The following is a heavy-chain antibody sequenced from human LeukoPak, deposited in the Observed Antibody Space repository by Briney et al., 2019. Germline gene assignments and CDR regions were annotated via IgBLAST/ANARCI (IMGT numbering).Heavy chain of an antibody. CDR1: GGTFSSYA. CDR2: IIPIFGTA. D-gene: IGHD3-3*01. J-gene: IGHJ4*02. CDR3: ARDRPGFWSGYYTY. V-gene: IGHV1-69*13. Sequence: SVKVSCKASGGTFSSYAISWVRQAPGQGLEWMGGIIPIFGTANYAQKFQGRVTITADESTSTAYMELSSPRSEDTAVYYCARDRPGFWSGYYTYWGQGTLVTVSS.